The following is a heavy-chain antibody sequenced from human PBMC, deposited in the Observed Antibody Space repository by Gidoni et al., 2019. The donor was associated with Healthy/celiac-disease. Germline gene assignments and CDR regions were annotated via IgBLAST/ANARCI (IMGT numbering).Heavy chain of an antibody. D-gene: IGHD4-4*01. CDR3: ARVQFFVENTRGVTHHNWFDP. Sequence: QVQLVQSGAEVKKPGSSVKVSCKASGGTFSSYAISWVRQAPGQGLEWMGGIIPIFGTANYAQKFQGRVTITADESTSTAYMELSSLRSEDTAVYYCARVQFFVENTRGVTHHNWFDPWGQGTLVTVSS. CDR1: GGTFSSYA. V-gene: IGHV1-69*01. CDR2: IIPIFGTA. J-gene: IGHJ5*02.